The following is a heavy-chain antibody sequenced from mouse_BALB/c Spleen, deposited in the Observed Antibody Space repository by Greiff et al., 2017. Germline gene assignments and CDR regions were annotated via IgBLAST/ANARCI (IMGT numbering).Heavy chain of an antibody. D-gene: IGHD1-2*01. V-gene: IGHV5-6-3*01. CDR3: ARIITTATHYYAMDY. CDR2: INSNGGST. J-gene: IGHJ4*01. Sequence: EVKLVESGGGLVQPGGSLKLSCAASGFTFSSYGMSWVRQTPDKRLELVATINSNGGSTYYPDSVKGRFTISRDNAKNTLYLQMSSLKSEDTAMYYCARIITTATHYYAMDYWGQGTSVTVSS. CDR1: GFTFSSYG.